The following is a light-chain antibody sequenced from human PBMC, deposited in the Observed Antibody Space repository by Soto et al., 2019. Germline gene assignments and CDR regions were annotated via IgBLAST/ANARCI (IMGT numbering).Light chain of an antibody. CDR1: QSVSSN. CDR2: GAS. CDR3: QQYHNWPA. V-gene: IGKV3-15*01. J-gene: IGKJ1*01. Sequence: EIVLTQSPDTLSLSPGERATLSCRASQSVSSNLSWYQQKPGQAPRLLIYGASTRATGIPARFSGSGSGTEFTLTISSLQSEDFAVYYCQQYHNWPAFGQGTKVDIK.